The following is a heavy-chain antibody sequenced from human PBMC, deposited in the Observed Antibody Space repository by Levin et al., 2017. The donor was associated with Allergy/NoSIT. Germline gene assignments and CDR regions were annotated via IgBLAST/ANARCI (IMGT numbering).Heavy chain of an antibody. CDR1: GGSISSSTYY. D-gene: IGHD5/OR15-5a*01. J-gene: IGHJ4*02. Sequence: SETLSLTCTVSGGSISSSTYYWAWIRQPPGTGLEWIGSIYYSGSTYYNPSLKSRVTISVDTSKNQFSLRLSSVTAADTAVYYCARHEDIVSTTGWGYFDYWGQGTLVTVSS. CDR2: IYYSGST. V-gene: IGHV4-39*01. CDR3: ARHEDIVSTTGWGYFDY.